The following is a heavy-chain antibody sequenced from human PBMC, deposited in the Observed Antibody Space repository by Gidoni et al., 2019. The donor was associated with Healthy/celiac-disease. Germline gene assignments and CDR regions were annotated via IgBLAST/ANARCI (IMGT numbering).Heavy chain of an antibody. J-gene: IGHJ6*02. Sequence: QVQLVESGGGVVQPGRSLRLSCAASGFTFSSYGMHWVRQAPGKGLEWVAVIWYDGSNKYYADSVKGRFTISRDNSKNTLYLQMNSLRAEDTAVYYCARKMVEMATIPIYGMDVWGQGTTVTVSS. CDR2: IWYDGSNK. V-gene: IGHV3-33*01. D-gene: IGHD5-12*01. CDR1: GFTFSSYG. CDR3: ARKMVEMATIPIYGMDV.